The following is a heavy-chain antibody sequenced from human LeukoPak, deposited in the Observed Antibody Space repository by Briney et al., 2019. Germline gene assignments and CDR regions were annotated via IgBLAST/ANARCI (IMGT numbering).Heavy chain of an antibody. V-gene: IGHV4-59*01. J-gene: IGHJ4*02. CDR1: GGSISGYY. D-gene: IGHD6-13*01. CDR2: IFYTGNT. CDR3: ARVEYDGIAAAGSLDY. Sequence: SETLSLTCTVSGGSISGYYWSWIRQPPGKTLEWIGYIFYTGNTNYNPSLRSRVTISVDTSKNQFSLRVSSVTAADTAAYYCARVEYDGIAAAGSLDYWGQGTLVTVSS.